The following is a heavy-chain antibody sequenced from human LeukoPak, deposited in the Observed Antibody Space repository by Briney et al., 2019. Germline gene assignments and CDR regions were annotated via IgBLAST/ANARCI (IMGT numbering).Heavy chain of an antibody. Sequence: GGSLRLSCAASGFTFSSYAMNWVRQAPGKGLEWVSGISGSGDSTYYADSVKGRFTISRDNSKNTLYLQMNSLRAEDTAVYYCAKDVGATYSFDYWGQGTLVTVSS. V-gene: IGHV3-23*01. D-gene: IGHD1-26*01. J-gene: IGHJ4*02. CDR2: ISGSGDST. CDR1: GFTFSSYA. CDR3: AKDVGATYSFDY.